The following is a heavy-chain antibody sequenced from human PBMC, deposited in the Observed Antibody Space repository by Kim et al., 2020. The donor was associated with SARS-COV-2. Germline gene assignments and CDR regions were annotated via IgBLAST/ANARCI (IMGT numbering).Heavy chain of an antibody. V-gene: IGHV3-33*08. CDR2: IRYDGSNK. Sequence: GGSLRLSCAASGFTFSSYGMNWVRQAPGKGLEWVAVIRYDGSNKYYADSVKGRFTISRDNSKNTLYLQMNSLRAEDTAVYYCARDTRDYYGMDVWGQGTTVTGS. CDR1: GFTFSSYG. CDR3: ARDTRDYYGMDV. J-gene: IGHJ6*02.